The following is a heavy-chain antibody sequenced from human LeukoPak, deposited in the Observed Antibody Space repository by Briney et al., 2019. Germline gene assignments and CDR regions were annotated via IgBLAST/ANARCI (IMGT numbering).Heavy chain of an antibody. D-gene: IGHD5-18*01. CDR3: ANSREYSYGFDY. V-gene: IGHV3-48*01. CDR2: ISRGSSTI. Sequence: PGGSLRLSCAASGFTLSSYSMNWVRQAPGKGLEWLSYISRGSSTIYYAGSVKGRFTISRDNAKSSLYLQMNSLRAEDTAVYYCANSREYSYGFDYWGQGTLVTVSS. J-gene: IGHJ4*02. CDR1: GFTLSSYS.